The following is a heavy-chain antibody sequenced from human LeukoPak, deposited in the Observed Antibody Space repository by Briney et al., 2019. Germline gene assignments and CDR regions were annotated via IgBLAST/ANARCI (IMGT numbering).Heavy chain of an antibody. J-gene: IGHJ4*02. CDR3: ASRGTLYGY. CDR1: GFTLASYS. Sequence: AGGSLRLSCAASGFTLASYSMKWVRQAPGKGLEWVSYIGSTSSTTYYADSVKGRFTISRDNAKNSLYLQMNSLRAEDTAVYYCASRGTLYGYWGQGTLVTVSS. D-gene: IGHD2/OR15-2a*01. V-gene: IGHV3-48*01. CDR2: IGSTSSTT.